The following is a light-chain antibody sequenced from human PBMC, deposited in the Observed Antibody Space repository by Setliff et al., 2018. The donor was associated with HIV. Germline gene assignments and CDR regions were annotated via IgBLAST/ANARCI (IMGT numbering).Light chain of an antibody. Sequence: SVLTQPASVSGSPGQSITISCTGTSSDVGGFNYVSWYQQHPGKAPKLMIYDVSNRPSGVSNRFSGSKSGNTASLTISGLQAEDEADYYCSSYTGGSTYVFGTGTKVTVL. V-gene: IGLV2-14*03. CDR1: SSDVGGFNY. CDR3: SSYTGGSTYV. J-gene: IGLJ1*01. CDR2: DVS.